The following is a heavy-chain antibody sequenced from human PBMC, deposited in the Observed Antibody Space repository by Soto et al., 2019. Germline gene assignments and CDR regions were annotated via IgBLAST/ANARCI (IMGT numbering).Heavy chain of an antibody. Sequence: ASVKVSCKASEYSLTGHYLHWARQAPGQGLEWMGWIDPKSGDTKYAPKFQDRVTMTSDTSISRSYMDLTNLRYADTAVYYYARDSDQSGYEYFGRWGQGTVVTFSS. CDR2: IDPKSGDT. J-gene: IGHJ5*02. CDR3: ARDSDQSGYEYFGR. CDR1: EYSLTGHY. V-gene: IGHV1-2*02. D-gene: IGHD3-3*01.